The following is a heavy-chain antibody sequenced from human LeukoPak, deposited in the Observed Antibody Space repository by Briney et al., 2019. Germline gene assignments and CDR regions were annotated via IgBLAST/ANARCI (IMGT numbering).Heavy chain of an antibody. D-gene: IGHD3-16*02. CDR3: VRDYRACFDY. CDR1: EFTFSDYY. Sequence: VKPGGSLRLSCAASEFTFSDYYMGWIRQAPGKGLEWVSYISSSGSTIYYADSVKGRFTTSRDNAKNSLYLQMNSLRAEDTAVYYCVRDYRACFDYWGQGTLVTVSS. CDR2: ISSSGSTI. J-gene: IGHJ4*02. V-gene: IGHV3-11*01.